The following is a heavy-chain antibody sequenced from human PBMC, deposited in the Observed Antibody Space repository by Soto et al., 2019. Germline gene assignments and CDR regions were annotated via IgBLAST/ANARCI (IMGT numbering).Heavy chain of an antibody. V-gene: IGHV3-30-3*01. Sequence: GGSLRLSCAASGFTFSSYAMHWVRQAPGKGLEWVAVISYDGSNKYYADSVKGRFTISRDNSKNTLYLQMNSLRAEDTAVYYCARENHRRGYSYATEYYYYGMDVWGQGTTVTVSS. CDR2: ISYDGSNK. J-gene: IGHJ6*02. CDR3: ARENHRRGYSYATEYYYYGMDV. CDR1: GFTFSSYA. D-gene: IGHD5-18*01.